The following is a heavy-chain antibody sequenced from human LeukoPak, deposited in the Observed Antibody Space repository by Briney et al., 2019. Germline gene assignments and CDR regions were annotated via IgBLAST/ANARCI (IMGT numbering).Heavy chain of an antibody. CDR1: GFTFSSYS. Sequence: GGSLRLSCAASGFTFSSYSMNWVRQAPGKGLEWVSSISSSSSYIYYADSVKGRFTISRDNAKNSLYLQMNSLRAEDTAVYYCAREASSGWYVASFSDYWGQGTLVTVSS. D-gene: IGHD6-19*01. CDR3: AREASSGWYVASFSDY. V-gene: IGHV3-21*01. CDR2: ISSSSSYI. J-gene: IGHJ4*02.